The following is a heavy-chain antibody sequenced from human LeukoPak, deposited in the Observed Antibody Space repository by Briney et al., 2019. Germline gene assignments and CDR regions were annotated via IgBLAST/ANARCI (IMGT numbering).Heavy chain of an antibody. CDR1: GFTFNTLD. Sequence: GGSLRLSCAVSGFTFNTLDIHWVRQAPGKGLEWVAFIRYHGSNEYYADSVRGRFTISRDSSKNTVYLQMNSLRRDDTAVYYCAKDHLHWFDPWGQGTLVTVSS. V-gene: IGHV3-30*02. J-gene: IGHJ5*02. CDR3: AKDHLHWFDP. CDR2: IRYHGSNE.